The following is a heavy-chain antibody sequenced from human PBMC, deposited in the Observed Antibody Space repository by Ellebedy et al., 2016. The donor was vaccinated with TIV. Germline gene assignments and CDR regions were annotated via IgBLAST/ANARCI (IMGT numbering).Heavy chain of an antibody. V-gene: IGHV1-2*02. D-gene: IGHD1-20*01. Sequence: AASVKVSCKAAGYTFPGYYMHWVRQPPGQGLEWMGWINPNSGATNYTQELHGRVAFTRDTSISTAYLELSSLTSDDTAVYYCATGGRLSATLGLNWPVDYWGQGTLVSVS. CDR2: INPNSGAT. J-gene: IGHJ4*02. CDR1: GYTFPGYY. CDR3: ATGGRLSATLGLNWPVDY.